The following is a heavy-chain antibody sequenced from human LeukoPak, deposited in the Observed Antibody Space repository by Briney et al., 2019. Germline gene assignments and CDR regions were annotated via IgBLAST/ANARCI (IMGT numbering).Heavy chain of an antibody. D-gene: IGHD2-2*01. J-gene: IGHJ5*02. CDR1: GYTFTSYD. CDR3: ARAPNRYCSSTSCYSWFDP. Sequence: GASLKVSCKASGYTFTSYDINWVRQATGQGLEWMGWMNPNSGNTSYAQKFQGRVTITRNTSISTAYMELSSLRSEDTAVYYCARAPNRYCSSTSCYSWFDPWGQGTLVTVSS. CDR2: MNPNSGNT. V-gene: IGHV1-8*03.